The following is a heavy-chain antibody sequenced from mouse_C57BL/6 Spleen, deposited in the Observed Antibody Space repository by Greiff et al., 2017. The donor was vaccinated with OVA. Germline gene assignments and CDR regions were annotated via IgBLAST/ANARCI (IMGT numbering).Heavy chain of an antibody. J-gene: IGHJ1*03. V-gene: IGHV1-15*01. CDR2: IDPETGGT. CDR1: GYTFTDYE. CDR3: ANYADWYFDV. D-gene: IGHD1-1*02. Sequence: QVQLQQSGAELVRPGASVTLSCKASGYTFTDYEMHWVKQTPVHGLEWIGAIDPETGGTAYNQKFKGKATLTVDTSSSTAYMQLSSLTSEDSAVYYCANYADWYFDVWGTGTTVTVSS.